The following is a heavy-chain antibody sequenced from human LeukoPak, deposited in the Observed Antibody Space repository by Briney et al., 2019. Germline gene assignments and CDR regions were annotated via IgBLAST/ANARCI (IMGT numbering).Heavy chain of an antibody. Sequence: TSVKVSCKASGFTFTSSAMQWVRQARGRRLEWIGWIVVGSGNTNYAQKFQERVTITRDMSTSTAYMELSSLRSEDTAVYYCAASYDSSGYYQSNDYWGQGTLVTVSS. CDR2: IVVGSGNT. CDR1: GFTFTSSA. D-gene: IGHD3-22*01. CDR3: AASYDSSGYYQSNDY. V-gene: IGHV1-58*02. J-gene: IGHJ4*02.